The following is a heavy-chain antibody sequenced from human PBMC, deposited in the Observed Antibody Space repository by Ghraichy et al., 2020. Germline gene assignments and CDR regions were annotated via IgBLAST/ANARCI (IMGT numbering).Heavy chain of an antibody. J-gene: IGHJ4*02. D-gene: IGHD3-3*01. CDR2: FDPEDGET. Sequence: ASVKVSCKVSGYTLTELSMHWVRQAPGKGLEWMGGFDPEDGETIYAQKFQGRVTMTEDTSTDTAYMELSSLRSEDTAVYYCATPPTIFGVDADYFDYWGQGTLVTVSS. CDR1: GYTLTELS. V-gene: IGHV1-24*01. CDR3: ATPPTIFGVDADYFDY.